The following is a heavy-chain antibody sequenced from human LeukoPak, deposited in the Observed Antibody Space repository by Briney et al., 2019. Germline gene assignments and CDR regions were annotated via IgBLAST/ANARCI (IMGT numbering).Heavy chain of an antibody. V-gene: IGHV3-11*01. D-gene: IGHD3-10*01. CDR2: ISSTGSTI. J-gene: IGHJ4*02. CDR3: AKGSGYYGSGSYLDY. CDR1: GFTFSDYY. Sequence: PGGSLRLSCAASGFTFSDYYMSWIRQAPGKGLEWVSYISSTGSTIYYADSVKGRFTISRDNSKNTLYLQMNSLRAEDTAVYYCAKGSGYYGSGSYLDYWGQGTLVTVSS.